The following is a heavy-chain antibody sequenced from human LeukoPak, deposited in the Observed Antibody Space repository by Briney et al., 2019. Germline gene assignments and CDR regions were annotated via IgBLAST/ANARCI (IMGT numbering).Heavy chain of an antibody. CDR2: VYWDDDE. CDR1: GFSLNTRGGG. D-gene: IGHD2-15*01. V-gene: IGHV2-5*02. Sequence: ESGPTLVKPTQTLTLTCTFSGFSLNTRGGGVGWIRQPPGKALEWLALVYWDDDERYSPSLRGRVIITKDTSKNQVVFTVTNVEPVDTATYHCAHRSDCSGGSCVDYWGQGILVTVSS. J-gene: IGHJ4*02. CDR3: AHRSDCSGGSCVDY.